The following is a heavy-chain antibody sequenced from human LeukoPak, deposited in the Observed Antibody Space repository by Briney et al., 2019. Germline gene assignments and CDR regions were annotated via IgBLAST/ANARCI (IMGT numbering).Heavy chain of an antibody. CDR2: ISSSGSTI. D-gene: IGHD4-17*01. J-gene: IGHJ3*02. CDR3: ARDRSTVTTRKRGWAFDI. Sequence: GGSLRLSCAASVFTFSDHYMSWIRQAPGKGLEWVSYISSSGSTIYYADSVKGRFTISRDNAKNSLYLQMNSLRAEDTAVYYCARDRSTVTTRKRGWAFDIWGQGTMVTVSS. CDR1: VFTFSDHY. V-gene: IGHV3-11*04.